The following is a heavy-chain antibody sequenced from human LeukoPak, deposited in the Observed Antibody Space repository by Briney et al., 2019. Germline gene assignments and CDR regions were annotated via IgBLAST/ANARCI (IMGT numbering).Heavy chain of an antibody. CDR1: GGTFSSYA. CDR3: ATEEAEIFGVVISPYYYGMAV. D-gene: IGHD3-3*01. CDR2: IIPIFGTA. V-gene: IGHV1-69*13. Sequence: VASVKVSCKASGGTFSSYAISWVRQAPGQGLEWMGGIIPIFGTANYAQKFQGRVTITADESTSTAYMELGSLRSEDTSVYSSATEEAEIFGVVISPYYYGMAVWGQGTTVTVPS. J-gene: IGHJ6*02.